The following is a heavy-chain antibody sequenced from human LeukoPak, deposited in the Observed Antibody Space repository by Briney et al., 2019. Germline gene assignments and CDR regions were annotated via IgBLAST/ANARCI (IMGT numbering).Heavy chain of an antibody. V-gene: IGHV3-9*01. D-gene: IGHD4-17*01. CDR3: AKAVQIYGDCFDY. CDR2: ISWNSGSI. CDR1: GFTFDDYA. Sequence: SLRLSCAASGFTFDDYAMHWVRQAPGKGLEWVSGISWNSGSIGYADSVKGRFTISRDNAKNSLYLQMNSLRAEDTALYYCAKAVQIYGDCFDYWGQGTLVTVSS. J-gene: IGHJ4*02.